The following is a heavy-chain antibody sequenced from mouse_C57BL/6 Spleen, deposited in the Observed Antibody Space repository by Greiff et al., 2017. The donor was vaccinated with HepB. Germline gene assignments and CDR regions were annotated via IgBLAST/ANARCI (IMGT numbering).Heavy chain of an antibody. V-gene: IGHV1-76*01. CDR1: GYTFNDYY. D-gene: IGHD4-1*02. CDR3: ARSPTGTGYFDY. CDR2: IYPGSGNT. J-gene: IGHJ2*01. Sequence: VQLVESGAELVRPGASVKLSCKASGYTFNDYYINWVKQRPGQGLEWIARIYPGSGNTYYNEKFKGKATLTAEKSSSTAYMQLSSLTSEDSAVYFCARSPTGTGYFDYWGQGTTLTVSS.